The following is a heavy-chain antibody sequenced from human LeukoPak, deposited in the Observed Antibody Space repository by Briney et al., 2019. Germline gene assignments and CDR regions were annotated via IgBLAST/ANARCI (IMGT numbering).Heavy chain of an antibody. CDR1: GDSVSGNSAA. D-gene: IGHD5-12*01. CDR2: TYYRSKWYN. J-gene: IGHJ6*04. Sequence: SQTLSLTCAISGDSVSGNSAAWNWIRQSPSRGLEWLGRTYYRSKWYNDYAVPVKSRITINPDTSKNQFSLQLNSVTPEDTAVYYCARGVGGYDLSFYYYGMDVWGKGTTVTVSS. V-gene: IGHV6-1*01. CDR3: ARGVGGYDLSFYYYGMDV.